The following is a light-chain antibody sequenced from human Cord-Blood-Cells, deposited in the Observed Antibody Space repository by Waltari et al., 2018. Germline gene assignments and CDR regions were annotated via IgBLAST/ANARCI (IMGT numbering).Light chain of an antibody. CDR2: AAS. V-gene: IGKV1-39*01. Sequence: DIQLTQSPSSLSASVGHRVTLTCRAIQSISSYLNWYQQKPGKAPKLLIYAASSLQSGVPSRFSGSGSGTDFTLTISSLQPEDFATYYCQQRYSTPLTFGGGTKVEIK. CDR1: QSISSY. CDR3: QQRYSTPLT. J-gene: IGKJ4*01.